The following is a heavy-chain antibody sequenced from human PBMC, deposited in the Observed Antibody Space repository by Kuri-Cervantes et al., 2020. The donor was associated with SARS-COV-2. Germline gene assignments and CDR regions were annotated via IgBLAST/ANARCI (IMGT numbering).Heavy chain of an antibody. CDR2: IGTAGDP. CDR3: ARDSLLVGAPVTGGDAFDI. J-gene: IGHJ3*02. CDR1: GFTFGSYA. D-gene: IGHD1-26*01. V-gene: IGHV3-13*05. Sequence: GESLKISCAASGFTFGSYAMGWVRQAPGKGLEWVSAIGTAGDPYYPGSVKGRFTISRENAKNSLYLQMNSLRAGDTAVYYCARDSLLVGAPVTGGDAFDIWGQGTMVTVSS.